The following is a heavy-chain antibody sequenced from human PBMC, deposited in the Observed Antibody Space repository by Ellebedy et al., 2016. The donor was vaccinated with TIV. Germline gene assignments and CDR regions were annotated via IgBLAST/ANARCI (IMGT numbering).Heavy chain of an antibody. D-gene: IGHD3-10*01. CDR3: ARLLGEMGYYYAMDV. CDR1: GFTFSSYS. V-gene: IGHV3-48*01. Sequence: GESLKISCAASGFTFSSYSMNWVRQAPGKGLEWVSYISSSSSTIYYADSVKGRFTISRDNAKNSLYLQLNSLRAEDTAVYYCARLLGEMGYYYAMDVWGQGTTVTVSS. CDR2: ISSSSSTI. J-gene: IGHJ6*02.